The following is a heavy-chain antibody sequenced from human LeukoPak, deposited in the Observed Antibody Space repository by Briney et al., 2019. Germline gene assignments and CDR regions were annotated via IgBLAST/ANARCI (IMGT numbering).Heavy chain of an antibody. J-gene: IGHJ6*03. CDR3: ARVVLEPPYYYYFDMDV. CDR1: GFNLTTYG. V-gene: IGHV3-48*04. D-gene: IGHD2-15*01. CDR2: ISDRGHAI. Sequence: GGSLRLSCAASGFNLTTYGMNWVRQAPGKGLEWVSYISDRGHAIYYADSVKGRFTISRDNAKNSLFIQMNSLRAEDTAVYYCARVVLEPPYYYYFDMDVWATGTTVTVSS.